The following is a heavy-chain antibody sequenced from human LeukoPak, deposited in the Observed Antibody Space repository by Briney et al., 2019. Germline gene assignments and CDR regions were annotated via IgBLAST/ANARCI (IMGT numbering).Heavy chain of an antibody. CDR3: ARTYCGGDCYYYYYYGMDV. J-gene: IGHJ6*02. CDR1: GGSISSGDYY. Sequence: NPSQTLSLTCTVSGGSISSGDYYWSWIRQPPGKGLEWIGYIYYSGSTYYNPSLKSRVTISVDTSKHQFSLKLSSVTAADTAVYYCARTYCGGDCYYYYYYGMDVWRQGTTVTVSS. D-gene: IGHD2-21*02. CDR2: IYYSGST. V-gene: IGHV4-30-4*01.